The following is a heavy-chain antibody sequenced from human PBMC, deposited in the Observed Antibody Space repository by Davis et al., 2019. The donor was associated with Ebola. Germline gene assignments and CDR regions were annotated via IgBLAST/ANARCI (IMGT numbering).Heavy chain of an antibody. CDR3: ARVTIAARPISDSFDI. D-gene: IGHD6-6*01. CDR2: INHSGST. V-gene: IGHV4-34*01. Sequence: SETLSLTCAVYGGSFSGYYWSWIRQPPGKGLEWIGEINHSGSTNYNPSLKSRVTISVDTYNNQFSLKLTSVTAADTAMYYCARVTIAARPISDSFDIWGQGTVVTVSS. CDR1: GGSFSGYY. J-gene: IGHJ3*02.